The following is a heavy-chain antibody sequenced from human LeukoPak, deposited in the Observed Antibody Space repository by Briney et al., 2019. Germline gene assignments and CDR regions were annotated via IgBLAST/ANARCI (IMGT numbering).Heavy chain of an antibody. CDR2: IYYSGST. Sequence: GSLRLSCAASGFTFSSYAMSWVRQPPGKGLEWIGSIYYSGSTYYNPSLKSRVTISVDTSKNQFSLKLSSVTAADTAVYYCARHSGSSGWWVDYWGQGTLVTVSS. D-gene: IGHD6-19*01. V-gene: IGHV4-39*01. J-gene: IGHJ4*02. CDR3: ARHSGSSGWWVDY. CDR1: GFTFSSYA.